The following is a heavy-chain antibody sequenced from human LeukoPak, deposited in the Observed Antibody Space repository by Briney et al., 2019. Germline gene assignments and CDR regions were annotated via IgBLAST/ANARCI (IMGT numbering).Heavy chain of an antibody. CDR2: INPNSGGT. D-gene: IGHD2-21*02. CDR3: ARGGSTDSIHSCGGNCYFLDY. CDR1: GYTLTGNH. J-gene: IGHJ4*02. V-gene: IGHV1-2*02. Sequence: GASVKVSCKASGYTLTGNHIHWVRQAPGQGLEWMGWINPNSGGTNYAQKFQGRVIMTRDTSISTAYMELSRLGSDDTAVYYCARGGSTDSIHSCGGNCYFLDYWGQGTLVTVSS.